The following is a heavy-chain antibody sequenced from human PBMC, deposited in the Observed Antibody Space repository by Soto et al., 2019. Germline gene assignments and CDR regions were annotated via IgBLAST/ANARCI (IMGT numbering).Heavy chain of an antibody. CDR1: GGTFSSYT. V-gene: IGHV1-69*08. J-gene: IGHJ4*02. D-gene: IGHD1-26*01. Sequence: QVQLVQSGAEVKKPESSVKVSCKASGGTFSSYTISWLRQAPGQGLEWMGRIIPILGIANYAQKFQGRVTITADKSTSTAYMELNSLRSEDTAVYYCARDRAGGTYPFDYWGQGTLVTVSS. CDR2: IIPILGIA. CDR3: ARDRAGGTYPFDY.